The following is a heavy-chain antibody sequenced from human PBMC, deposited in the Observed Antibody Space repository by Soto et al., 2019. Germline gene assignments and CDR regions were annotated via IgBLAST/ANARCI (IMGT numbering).Heavy chain of an antibody. J-gene: IGHJ1*01. V-gene: IGHV4-34*01. CDR2: INHSGST. D-gene: IGHD1-1*01. CDR1: GGSFSGYY. Sequence: SETLSLTCAVYGGSFSGYYWSWIRQPPGKGLEWIGEINHSGSTNYNPSLKSRVTISVDTSKDQFSLKLSSVTAADTAVYYCARRVQGTRDFQHWGQGTLVTVSS. CDR3: ARRVQGTRDFQH.